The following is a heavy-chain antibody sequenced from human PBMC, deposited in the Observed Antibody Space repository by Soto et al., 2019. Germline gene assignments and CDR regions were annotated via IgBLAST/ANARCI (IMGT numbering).Heavy chain of an antibody. V-gene: IGHV3-33*01. J-gene: IGHJ6*02. CDR2: IWYDGSNK. CDR3: ARDEGVVVVAATLDYYYGMDV. D-gene: IGHD2-15*01. Sequence: GGSLRLSCAASGFTFSSYGMHWVRQAPGKGLEWVAVIWYDGSNKYYADSVKGRFTISRDNSKNTLYLQMNSLRAEDTAVYYCARDEGVVVVAATLDYYYGMDVWGQGTTVTVSS. CDR1: GFTFSSYG.